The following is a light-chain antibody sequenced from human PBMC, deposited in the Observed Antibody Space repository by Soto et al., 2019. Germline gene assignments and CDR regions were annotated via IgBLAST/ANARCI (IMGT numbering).Light chain of an antibody. CDR1: RMVLNSSTTKTN. V-gene: IGKV4-1*01. CDR2: WSS. Sequence: DIVMTQSPDSLAVSLGERATSNGKPGRMVLNSSTTKTNLAWYQRKPGKPPKLLIYWSSTRESGVPDRFSGSGSGTDFTLTISSLQAEDVAVYYCQQYYRPWTFGQGTKVEIK. J-gene: IGKJ1*01. CDR3: QQYYRPWT.